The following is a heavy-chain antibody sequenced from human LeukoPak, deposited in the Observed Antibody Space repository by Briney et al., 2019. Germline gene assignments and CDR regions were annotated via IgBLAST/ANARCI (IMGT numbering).Heavy chain of an antibody. CDR2: ISVSSTT. CDR3: AKCNLDNCREGFDI. J-gene: IGHJ3*02. Sequence: GGSLRLSCAAAGFTFSSNALSWVRQAPGEGLDWVSSISVSSTTYYLDSEKGRFTISRDNSKNALYLQMNSLRAEDTALYYCAKCNLDNCREGFDIWGQGTMVTVSS. D-gene: IGHD1-1*01. CDR1: GFTFSSNA. V-gene: IGHV3-23*01.